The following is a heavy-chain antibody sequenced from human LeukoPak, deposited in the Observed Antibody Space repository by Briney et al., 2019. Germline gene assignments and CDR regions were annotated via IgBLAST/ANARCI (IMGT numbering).Heavy chain of an antibody. V-gene: IGHV4-34*01. D-gene: IGHD3-22*01. CDR3: ARDDYDSSGHDAFDI. CDR1: GGSFSGYY. J-gene: IGHJ3*02. CDR2: INHSGST. Sequence: PSETLSLTCAVYGGSFSGYYWSWIRQPPGKGLEWIGEINHSGSTNYNPSLKSRVTISVDTSKNQFSLKLSSVTAADTAVYYCARDDYDSSGHDAFDIWGQGTMVTVSS.